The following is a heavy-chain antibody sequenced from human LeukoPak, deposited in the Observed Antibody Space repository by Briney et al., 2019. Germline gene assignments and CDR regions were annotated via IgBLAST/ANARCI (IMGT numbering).Heavy chain of an antibody. CDR1: GGTFSSYA. D-gene: IGHD3-22*01. CDR2: IIPIFGTA. Sequence: SVKVSCKASGGTFSSYAISWVRQAPGQGLECLGGIIPIFGTANYAQKFQGRVTITADESTSTAYTELSSLRSEDTAVYYCARDDYYDSSGYYYSGPFDYWGQGTLVTVSS. CDR3: ARDDYYDSSGYYYSGPFDY. V-gene: IGHV1-69*13. J-gene: IGHJ4*02.